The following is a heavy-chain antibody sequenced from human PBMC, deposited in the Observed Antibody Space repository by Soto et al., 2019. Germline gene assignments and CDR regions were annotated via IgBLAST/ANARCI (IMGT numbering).Heavy chain of an antibody. V-gene: IGHV3-23*01. CDR3: AKPALTGPCGYYYGLDV. D-gene: IGHD3-9*01. CDR1: GFTFRNYA. Sequence: GGSLRLSCAASGFTFRNYAMSWVRQATGKGLEWVSAVSGSGGSTYHADSVKGRFTISRDNSKNILYLQMNSLRVEDTAVYYCAKPALTGPCGYYYGLDVWGQGTTVTVSS. CDR2: VSGSGGST. J-gene: IGHJ6*02.